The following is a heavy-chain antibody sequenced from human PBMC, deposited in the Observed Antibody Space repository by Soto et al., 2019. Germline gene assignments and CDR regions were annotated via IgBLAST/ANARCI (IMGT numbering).Heavy chain of an antibody. J-gene: IGHJ6*03. D-gene: IGHD2-15*01. Sequence: QVQLVQSGAEVKKPGSSVKVSCKASGGTFSSYTISWVRQAPGQGLEWMGRIIPILGIANYAQKFQGRVTITADKSTSTAYMELSSRRSEDTAVYYCARGGGYCSGGSCPYYYYYYMDVWGKGTTVTVSS. CDR2: IIPILGIA. CDR1: GGTFSSYT. CDR3: ARGGGYCSGGSCPYYYYYYMDV. V-gene: IGHV1-69*02.